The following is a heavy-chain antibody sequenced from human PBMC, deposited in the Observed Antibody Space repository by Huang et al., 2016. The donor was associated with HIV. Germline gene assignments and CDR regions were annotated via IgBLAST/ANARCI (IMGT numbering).Heavy chain of an antibody. CDR2: INSDGSST. Sequence: EVQLVESGGGLVQPGGSLRLSCAASGFTFSSYWMHWVRQDPGKGRVWVVRINSDGSSTSYAASVKGRFTISRDNAKNTLYLQMNSLRAEDTAVYYCARDSQQWLVEDYWGQGTLVTVSS. CDR3: ARDSQQWLVEDY. V-gene: IGHV3-74*01. CDR1: GFTFSSYW. D-gene: IGHD6-19*01. J-gene: IGHJ4*02.